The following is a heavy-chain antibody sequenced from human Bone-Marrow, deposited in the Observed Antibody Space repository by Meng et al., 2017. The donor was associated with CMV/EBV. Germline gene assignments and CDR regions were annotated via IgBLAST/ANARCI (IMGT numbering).Heavy chain of an antibody. V-gene: IGHV3-7*01. CDR3: AREGAVAGYFDY. Sequence: GGSLRLSCATSGFAFNKYWMTWVRQAPGKGLELVANIKEEGSEKHYVDSVKGRFTISRDNSKNTLYLQMNSLRAEDTAVYYCAREGAVAGYFDYWGQGTRVTGYS. D-gene: IGHD6-19*01. CDR1: GFAFNKYW. J-gene: IGHJ4*02. CDR2: IKEEGSEK.